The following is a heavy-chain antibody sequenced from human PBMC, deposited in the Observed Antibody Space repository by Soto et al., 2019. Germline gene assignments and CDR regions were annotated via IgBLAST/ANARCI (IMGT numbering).Heavy chain of an antibody. CDR1: GFPFSDSY. CDR2: ITISGNTV. CDR3: ARVSWREKYGMDV. J-gene: IGHJ6*02. V-gene: IGHV3-11*01. Sequence: GSLRLSCVASGFPFSDSYMSWIRQAPGKGLEWISYITISGNTVYYADSLKGRFTISRDNAKNSLYLQMNRLRAEDTAVYYCARVSWREKYGMDVWGQGTTVTVSS.